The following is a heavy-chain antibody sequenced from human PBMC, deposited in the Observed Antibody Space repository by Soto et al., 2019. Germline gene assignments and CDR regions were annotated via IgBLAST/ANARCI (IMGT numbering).Heavy chain of an antibody. J-gene: IGHJ4*02. CDR1: GFTFSSYA. CDR2: ISSNGGST. D-gene: IGHD4-4*01. CDR3: AKRRDGYSFDY. Sequence: GSLRLSCSASGFTFSSYAMHWVRQAPGKGLEYVSAISSNGGSTYYADSVKGRFTISRDNSKNTLYLQMSSLRAEDTAIYYCAKRRDGYSFDYWGQGTLVTVSS. V-gene: IGHV3-64*04.